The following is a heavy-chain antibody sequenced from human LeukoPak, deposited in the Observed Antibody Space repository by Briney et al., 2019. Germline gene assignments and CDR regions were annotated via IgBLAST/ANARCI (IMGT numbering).Heavy chain of an antibody. J-gene: IGHJ3*02. CDR3: ARTPRTYYYDSSGYQYAFDI. D-gene: IGHD3-22*01. Sequence: SETLSLTCTVSGGSISSDYWSWIRQPPGKGLEWIGYIYYGSTNYNPSLKSRVTISVDTSKNQFSLKLSSVTAADTAVYYCARTPRTYYYDSSGYQYAFDIWGQGTMVTVSS. V-gene: IGHV4-59*01. CDR2: IYYGST. CDR1: GGSISSDY.